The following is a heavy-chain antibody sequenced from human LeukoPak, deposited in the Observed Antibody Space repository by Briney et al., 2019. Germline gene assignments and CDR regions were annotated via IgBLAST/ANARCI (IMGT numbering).Heavy chain of an antibody. CDR3: AKDIELFMS. D-gene: IGHD1-26*01. J-gene: IGHJ5*02. CDR1: GFTFMNFA. CDR2: LSHGGTRT. V-gene: IGHV3-23*01. Sequence: GGSLRLSWAASGFTFMNFAMSWVRQAPGEGLGWVSGLSHGGTRTFYAASVKGRFTISRDDSNSTLFMQMDNLRVEDTATYYCAKDIELFMSWGQGTLVIVSS.